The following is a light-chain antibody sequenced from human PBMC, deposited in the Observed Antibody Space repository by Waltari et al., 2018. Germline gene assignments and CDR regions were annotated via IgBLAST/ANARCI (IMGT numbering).Light chain of an antibody. CDR3: QQTYSTLGT. J-gene: IGKJ1*01. Sequence: DIQMTQSPSSLSASLGDRVTITCRASQSIVSYLHWYQQKPGKAPKPLIYAASSLQSGVPSRFSGSGSGTDFTLTISSLQPEDFATYYCQQTYSTLGTFGQGTKVEIK. CDR1: QSIVSY. V-gene: IGKV1-39*01. CDR2: AAS.